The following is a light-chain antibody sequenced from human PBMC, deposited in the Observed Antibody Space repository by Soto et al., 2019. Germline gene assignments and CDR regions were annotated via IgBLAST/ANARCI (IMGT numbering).Light chain of an antibody. V-gene: IGKV2-28*01. CDR3: MRALQTPYT. CDR1: QSLLHSNGYNY. CDR2: LGS. Sequence: DIVMTQSPLSLPVTPGEPASISCRSSQSLLHSNGYNYLDWYLQKLGQSPQLLIYLGSNRASGVPDRFSGSGSGTDFTLKISRVEAEDLGVYYCMRALQTPYTFGQGTKLEIK. J-gene: IGKJ2*01.